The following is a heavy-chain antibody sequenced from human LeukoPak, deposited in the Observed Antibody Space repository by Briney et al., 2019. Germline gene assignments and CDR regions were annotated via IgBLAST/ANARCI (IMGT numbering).Heavy chain of an antibody. Sequence: GGSLRLSCAASGFTFSSYSRNWVRQAPGKGLEWVSYISSSSSTIYYADSVKGRFTISRDNAKNSLYLQMNSLRAEDTAVYYCARDKGSCSSTSCYPFHYYGMDVWGQGTTVTVSS. CDR1: GFTFSSYS. CDR3: ARDKGSCSSTSCYPFHYYGMDV. J-gene: IGHJ6*02. V-gene: IGHV3-48*01. D-gene: IGHD2-2*01. CDR2: ISSSSSTI.